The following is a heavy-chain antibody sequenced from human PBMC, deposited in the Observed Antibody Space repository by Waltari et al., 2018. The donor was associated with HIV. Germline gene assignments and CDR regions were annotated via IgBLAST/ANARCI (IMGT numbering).Heavy chain of an antibody. CDR1: GGPFNNDA. CDR3: ARMATVVDWYFDL. D-gene: IGHD2-15*01. CDR2: IIPTFGTT. J-gene: IGHJ2*01. V-gene: IGHV1-69*01. Sequence: QVQLVQSGAEVKKPGSSGKVSCKASGGPFNNDAITWVRQAPGQGLEWMGWIIPTFGTTNYSQKFQGRLTIIADESTSAGYMELSSLRSEDTAVYYCARMATVVDWYFDLWGRGTLVPVSS.